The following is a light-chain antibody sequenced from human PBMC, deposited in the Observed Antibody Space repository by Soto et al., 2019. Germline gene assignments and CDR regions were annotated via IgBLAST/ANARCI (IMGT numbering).Light chain of an antibody. V-gene: IGKV3-20*01. CDR2: DTS. J-gene: IGKJ1*01. Sequence: EIVLTPSPGTLSFSPGERASLSCTASQSLSSNFLAWYQQKPGQAPRLLIYDTSSRATGIPDRFSGSGSGTDFTLTISRLEPEDFAVYHCQQYDSSPRTFGQGTKVDIK. CDR1: QSLSSNF. CDR3: QQYDSSPRT.